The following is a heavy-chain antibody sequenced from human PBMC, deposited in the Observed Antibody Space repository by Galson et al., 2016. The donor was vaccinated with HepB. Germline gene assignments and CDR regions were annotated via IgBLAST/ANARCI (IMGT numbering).Heavy chain of an antibody. CDR1: GFSFSTYG. Sequence: SLRLSCAASGFSFSTYGMHWVRQAPGKGPEWVASISYDGSTKWYANSVRGRFTMSRDNSMNTLFLQMDSLRGENTAVYYCARYAVDTALDYWGQGTLVTVSS. D-gene: IGHD5-18*01. CDR2: ISYDGSTK. CDR3: ARYAVDTALDY. J-gene: IGHJ4*02. V-gene: IGHV3-30*03.